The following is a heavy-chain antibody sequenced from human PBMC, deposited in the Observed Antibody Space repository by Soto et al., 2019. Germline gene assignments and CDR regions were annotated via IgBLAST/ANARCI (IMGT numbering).Heavy chain of an antibody. V-gene: IGHV1-18*01. CDR1: GYTFTSYG. Sequence: QVQLVQSGAEVKKPGASVKVSCKASGYTFTSYGISWVRQAPGQGLEWMGWISAYNGNTNYAQKPQGRVTMTTGTSTRTAYMELRSLRSDDTAVYYCARVVAASWDYYYGMDVWGQGSTVTVSS. CDR3: ARVVAASWDYYYGMDV. CDR2: ISAYNGNT. J-gene: IGHJ6*02. D-gene: IGHD2-15*01.